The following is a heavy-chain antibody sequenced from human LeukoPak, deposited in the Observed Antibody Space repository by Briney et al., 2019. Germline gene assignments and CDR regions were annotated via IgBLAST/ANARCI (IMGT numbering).Heavy chain of an antibody. CDR2: ISYDGSNK. J-gene: IGHJ6*02. Sequence: SGRSLRLSCAASGFTFSSYAMHWVRQAPGKGLEWVAVISYDGSNKYYADSVKGRFTISRDNSKDTLYLQMNSLRAEDTAVYYCSRISVTAMITTVGYHGMDVWGQGTTVTVSS. D-gene: IGHD5-18*01. CDR1: GFTFSSYA. V-gene: IGHV3-30-3*01. CDR3: SRISVTAMITTVGYHGMDV.